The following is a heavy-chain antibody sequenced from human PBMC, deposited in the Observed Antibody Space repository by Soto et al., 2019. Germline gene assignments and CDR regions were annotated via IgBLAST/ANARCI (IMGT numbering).Heavy chain of an antibody. J-gene: IGHJ5*02. CDR1: GGSISSGAYY. D-gene: IGHD3-22*01. CDR3: ARYYFDNSGYSNWFDP. CDR2: MHYSGIA. Sequence: QVQLQESGPGLVKPSQTLSLTCTVSGGSISSGAYYWSWIRQHSEKGLEWIGYMHYSGIAYYNTSLTSRVTISVDPSNNQFSLKLSSVTAADTAVYYCARYYFDNSGYSNWFDPWGRGTLVTVSS. V-gene: IGHV4-31*03.